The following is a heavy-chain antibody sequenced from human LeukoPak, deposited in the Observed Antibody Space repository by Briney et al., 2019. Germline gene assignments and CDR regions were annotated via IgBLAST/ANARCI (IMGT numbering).Heavy chain of an antibody. CDR2: IRYDGSDK. CDR1: GFTFSSFG. V-gene: IGHV3-30*02. Sequence: GSLRLSCEASGFTFSSFGMHWVRQAPGKGLEGVAFIRYDGSDKYYGDSVKGRFTISRDNSNNTLFLQMNSLRAEDTSTYYCASATFSNWFYFDQWGQGTLVTVSS. D-gene: IGHD6-13*01. CDR3: ASATFSNWFYFDQ. J-gene: IGHJ4*02.